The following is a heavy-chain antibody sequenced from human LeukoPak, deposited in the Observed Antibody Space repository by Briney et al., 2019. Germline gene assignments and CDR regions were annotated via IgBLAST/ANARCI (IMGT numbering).Heavy chain of an antibody. CDR3: ARDKNYDFWTPSVSYYGMDV. V-gene: IGHV3-7*03. CDR2: INHNGNVN. CDR1: GFTFSSYW. J-gene: IGHJ6*02. D-gene: IGHD3-3*01. Sequence: GGSLRLSCAASGFTFSSYWMNWARQAPGKGLEWVASINHNGNVNYYVDSVKGRFTISRDNAKNSLYLQMNNLRAEDTAVYYCARDKNYDFWTPSVSYYGMDVWGQGTTVTVSS.